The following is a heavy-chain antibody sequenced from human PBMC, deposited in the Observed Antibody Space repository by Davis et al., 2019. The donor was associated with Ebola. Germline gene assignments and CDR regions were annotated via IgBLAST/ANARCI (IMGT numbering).Heavy chain of an antibody. CDR3: ERNRGKFRTAFEI. D-gene: IGHD1-14*01. V-gene: IGHV4-39*01. CDR2: IFYTGRT. J-gene: IGHJ3*02. Sequence: MPGGSLRLSCGVSGGSISSSSHYWAWIRQSPGKGLEWIGSIFYTGRTDSNPSLQSRVTVSIDTSKNQFSLNLRSVTAAETAIYYCERNRGKFRTAFEIWGRGTRVSVSS. CDR1: GGSISSSSHY.